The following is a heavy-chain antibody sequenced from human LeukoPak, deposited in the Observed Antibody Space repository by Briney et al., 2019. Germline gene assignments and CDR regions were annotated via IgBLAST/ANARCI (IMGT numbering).Heavy chain of an antibody. J-gene: IGHJ4*02. CDR3: ARKEGRSEYQPSFDS. V-gene: IGHV4-34*01. Sequence: SETLSLTCAVYGGSFTGYYWSWIRQTPGERLEWIGEINHSGTTNYNPSLKSRVTISVDTSKNQFSLKLSSMTAADTAVYYCARKEGRSEYQPSFDSWGQGTLVTVSS. D-gene: IGHD6-6*01. CDR2: INHSGTT. CDR1: GGSFTGYY.